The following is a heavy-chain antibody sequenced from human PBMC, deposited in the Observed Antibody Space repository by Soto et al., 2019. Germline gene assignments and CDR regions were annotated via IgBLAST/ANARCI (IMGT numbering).Heavy chain of an antibody. V-gene: IGHV1-69*02. J-gene: IGHJ4*02. CDR3: GAPRNGGVYGGYALEY. Sequence: QVQLVQSGAEVKKPGSSVKVSCKASGGTVSSYTFSWVRQAPGQGLEWMGRFIPILDLASYAQKFQGRVTITADKSQSPAYMGLDRPRAEGTAGYYLGAPRNGGVYGGYALEYWGQGTLVAVSS. D-gene: IGHD5-12*01. CDR1: GGTVSSYT. CDR2: FIPILDLA.